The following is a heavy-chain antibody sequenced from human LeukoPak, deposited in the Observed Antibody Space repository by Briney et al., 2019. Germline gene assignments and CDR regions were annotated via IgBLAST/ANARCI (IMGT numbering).Heavy chain of an antibody. Sequence: SETLSLTCAVSGGPFSGYFWSWIRQSSGKGLEWIGEIHNSGTTNYNPSLNSRVTISEDTSKNQFYLTLSSVTAADTAVYYCARRYYYNLGSFPFDFWGQGTLVTVSS. CDR3: ARRYYYNLGSFPFDF. J-gene: IGHJ4*02. CDR1: GGPFSGYF. V-gene: IGHV4-34*01. CDR2: IHNSGTT. D-gene: IGHD3-10*01.